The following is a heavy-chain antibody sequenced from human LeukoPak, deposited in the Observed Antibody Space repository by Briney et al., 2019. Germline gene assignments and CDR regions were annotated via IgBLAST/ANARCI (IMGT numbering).Heavy chain of an antibody. CDR3: ARDLWQQGLDY. CDR1: GGSFSGYY. V-gene: IGHV4-34*01. J-gene: IGHJ4*02. CDR2: INHSGST. D-gene: IGHD6-13*01. Sequence: PSETLSLTCAVYGGSFSGYYWSWIRQPPGKGLEWIGEINHSGSTNYNPSLKSRVTISVDTSKNQFSLKLSSVTAADTAVYYCARDLWQQGLDYWGQGTLVTVSS.